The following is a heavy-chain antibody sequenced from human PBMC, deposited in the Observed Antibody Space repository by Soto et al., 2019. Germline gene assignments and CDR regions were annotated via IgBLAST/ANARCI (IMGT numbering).Heavy chain of an antibody. CDR1: GFTFSSNG. Sequence: GGSLRLSCAASGFTFSSNGMHWVRQAPGKGLEWVAVISYDGSNKYYADSVKGRFTISRDNSKNTLYLQMNSLRAEDTAVYYCSGSGSYYNPAFDIWGQGTMVTVSS. V-gene: IGHV3-30*03. D-gene: IGHD3-10*01. CDR3: SGSGSYYNPAFDI. CDR2: ISYDGSNK. J-gene: IGHJ3*02.